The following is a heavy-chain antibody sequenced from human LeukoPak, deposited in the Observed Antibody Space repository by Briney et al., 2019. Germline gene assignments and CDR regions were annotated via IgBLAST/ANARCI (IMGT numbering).Heavy chain of an antibody. CDR3: ARDPPGTVSFDY. J-gene: IGHJ4*02. CDR1: GFTFSSYE. V-gene: IGHV3-48*03. Sequence: GGSLRLSCVASGFTFSSYEMNWVRQAPGKGLEWVSYIGTSGTIIYYADSVKGRFTISRDNAKNSLYLQMNSLRAEDTAVYYCARDPPGTVSFDYWGQGTLVTVPS. CDR2: IGTSGTII. D-gene: IGHD3/OR15-3a*01.